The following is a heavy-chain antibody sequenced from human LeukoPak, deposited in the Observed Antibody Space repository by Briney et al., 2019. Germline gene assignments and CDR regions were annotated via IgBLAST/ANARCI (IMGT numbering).Heavy chain of an antibody. Sequence: SQTLSLTCAISGDSVSSNSATWNWIRQSPSRGLEWLGRTYYRSKWFIDYAVSVRGRITINPDTSKNQFSLQLNSVTPEDTAVYYCAGTGSYFRYWDQGSLVTVSS. V-gene: IGHV6-1*01. D-gene: IGHD1-26*01. CDR3: AGTGSYFRY. CDR1: GDSVSSNSAT. CDR2: TYYRSKWFI. J-gene: IGHJ4*02.